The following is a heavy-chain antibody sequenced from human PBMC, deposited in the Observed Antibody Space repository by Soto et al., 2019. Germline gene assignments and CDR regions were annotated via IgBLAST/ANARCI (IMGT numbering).Heavy chain of an antibody. J-gene: IGHJ3*02. Sequence: EVQLVESGGGLVKPGGSLRLSCAASGFTFSSYSMNWVRQAPGKGLEWVSSISSSSSYIYYGDSVKGRFTSARDNAEDALEVQVNSLGAEDTAVYYGGRIQGGDDAFDIWGQGTMVTV. V-gene: IGHV3-21*01. CDR2: ISSSSSYI. CDR1: GFTFSSYS. CDR3: GRIQGGDDAFDI.